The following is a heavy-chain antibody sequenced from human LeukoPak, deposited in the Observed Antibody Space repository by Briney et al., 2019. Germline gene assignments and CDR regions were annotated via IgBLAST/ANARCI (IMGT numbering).Heavy chain of an antibody. CDR2: IIPIFGTA. CDR1: GGTFISYA. CDR3: ARLDRITGTTALDY. J-gene: IGHJ4*02. V-gene: IGHV1-69*13. Sequence: SVKVSCKASGGTFISYAISWVRQAPGQGLEWMGGIIPIFGTANYAQKFQGRVTITADESTSTAYMELSSLRSEDTAVYYCARLDRITGTTALDYWGQGTLVTVSS. D-gene: IGHD1-20*01.